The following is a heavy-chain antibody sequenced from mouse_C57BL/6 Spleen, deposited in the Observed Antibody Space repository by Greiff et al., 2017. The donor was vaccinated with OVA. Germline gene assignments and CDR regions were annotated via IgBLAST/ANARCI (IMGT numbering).Heavy chain of an antibody. J-gene: IGHJ2*01. CDR2: IDPSDSYT. D-gene: IGHD2-4*01. V-gene: IGHV1-50*01. Sequence: QVQLQQPGAELVKPGASVKLSCKASGYTFTSYWMQWVKQRPGQGLEWIGEIDPSDSYTNYNQKFKGKATLTVDTSSSTAYMQLSSLTSEDSAVYYCARMGLRFVYWGQGTTLTVSS. CDR1: GYTFTSYW. CDR3: ARMGLRFVY.